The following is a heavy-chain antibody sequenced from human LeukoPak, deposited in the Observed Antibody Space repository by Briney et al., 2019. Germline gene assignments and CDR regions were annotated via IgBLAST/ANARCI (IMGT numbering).Heavy chain of an antibody. V-gene: IGHV4-59*08. CDR3: ARHVGPGYSYGFDN. CDR1: GGSLSRHY. J-gene: IGHJ4*02. CDR2: ISYSGST. D-gene: IGHD5-18*01. Sequence: PSETLSLTCTVSGGSLSRHYWSWIRQAPGKGLEWIGYISYSGSTNYNPSLKSRVTLSVDTSKNQFSLKLSSVTAADTAVFYCARHVGPGYSYGFDNWGQGTLVTVSS.